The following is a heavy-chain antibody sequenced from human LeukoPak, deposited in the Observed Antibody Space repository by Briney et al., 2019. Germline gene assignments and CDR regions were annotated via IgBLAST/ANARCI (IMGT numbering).Heavy chain of an antibody. Sequence: GGSLRLSCAASGFTFNDYEFNWVRHAPGKGLEWVAYISQSGSTRRFTDSVKGRVTISRDKAKNLLYLQLSSLRVEDMGIYYCARDGETAAPWALDLWGQGTMVTVFS. CDR3: ARDGETAAPWALDL. CDR1: GFTFNDYE. V-gene: IGHV3-48*03. J-gene: IGHJ3*01. CDR2: ISQSGSTR. D-gene: IGHD3-10*01.